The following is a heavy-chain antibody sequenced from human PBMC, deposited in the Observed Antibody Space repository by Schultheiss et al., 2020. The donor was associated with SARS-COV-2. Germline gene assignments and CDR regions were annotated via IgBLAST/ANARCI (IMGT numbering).Heavy chain of an antibody. CDR2: IKSESDGGTT. CDR1: GFTFSSYW. V-gene: IGHV3-15*07. CDR3: TTVRREDCSSTSCFPYYYYYYMNV. D-gene: IGHD2-2*01. J-gene: IGHJ6*03. Sequence: GGSLRLSCAASGFTFSSYWMHWVRQAPGKGLEWVGRIKSESDGGTTDYAAPVKGRFTISRDDSKNTLYLQMNSLKTEDTAVYYCTTVRREDCSSTSCFPYYYYYYMNVWGKGTTVTVSS.